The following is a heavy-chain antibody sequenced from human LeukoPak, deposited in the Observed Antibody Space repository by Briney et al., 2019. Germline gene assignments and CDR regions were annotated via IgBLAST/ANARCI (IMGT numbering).Heavy chain of an antibody. J-gene: IGHJ4*02. D-gene: IGHD6-19*01. V-gene: IGHV3-33*01. CDR2: IWYDGSNK. CDR1: GFTFSSYG. CDR3: ARQPDDFSGWNNGQDFFDY. Sequence: PGGSLRLSCAASGFTFSSYGMHWVRQAPGKGLEWVAVIWYDGSNKYSADSVKGRFTISRDNSKNTLYLQMNSLRAEDTAVYYCARQPDDFSGWNNGQDFFDYWGQGTLVTVSS.